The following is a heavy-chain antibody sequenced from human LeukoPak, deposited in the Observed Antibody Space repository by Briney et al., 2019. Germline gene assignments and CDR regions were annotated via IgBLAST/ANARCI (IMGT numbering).Heavy chain of an antibody. CDR1: GFTVSSNY. J-gene: IGHJ6*01. CDR3: ARDWYRGYAQEGMAV. CDR2: IYSGVST. Sequence: GGSLTLSCAASGFTVSSNYMSCVRQPAGKGMEWVAVIYSGVSTSYADSVKGRFTISRDNSKITLCLQMNRRRAEDTAVYFCARDWYRGYAQEGMAVWGQGTTVSVSS. D-gene: IGHD5-12*01. V-gene: IGHV3-66*01.